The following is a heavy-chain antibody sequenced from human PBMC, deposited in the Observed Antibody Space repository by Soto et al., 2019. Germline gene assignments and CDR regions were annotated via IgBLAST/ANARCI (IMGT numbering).Heavy chain of an antibody. J-gene: IGHJ6*02. Sequence: GGSLRLSXAASGFTFSSYGMHWVRQAPGKGLEWVAVIWYDGSNKYYADSVKGRFTISRDNSKNTLYLQMNSLRAEDTAVYYCAVYQLQRNSSYYYGMDVWGQGTTVTVSS. V-gene: IGHV3-33*01. CDR1: GFTFSSYG. D-gene: IGHD2-2*01. CDR2: IWYDGSNK. CDR3: AVYQLQRNSSYYYGMDV.